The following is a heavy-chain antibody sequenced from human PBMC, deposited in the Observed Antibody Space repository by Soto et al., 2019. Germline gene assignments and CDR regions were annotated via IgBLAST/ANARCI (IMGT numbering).Heavy chain of an antibody. D-gene: IGHD4-17*01. J-gene: IGHJ4*02. CDR1: GYFFTSHY. Sequence: GASVKVSCKTSGYFFTSHYIHWVRLAPGRGLEWMGRINPNNGDTNSPQKFQGRVTMTSDTSISTAYMEMSGLRSDHKALYYCAREVTYGGGSFSLGLWGQGTLVTVSS. CDR3: AREVTYGGGSFSLGL. V-gene: IGHV1-2*06. CDR2: INPNNGDT.